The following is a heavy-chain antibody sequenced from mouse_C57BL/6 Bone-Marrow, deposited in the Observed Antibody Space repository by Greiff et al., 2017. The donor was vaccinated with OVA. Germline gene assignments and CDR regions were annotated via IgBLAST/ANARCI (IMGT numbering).Heavy chain of an antibody. V-gene: IGHV1-15*01. CDR3: TRCYSNYDAMDY. CDR1: GYTFTDYE. CDR2: IDPETGGT. J-gene: IGHJ4*01. D-gene: IGHD2-5*01. Sequence: QVQLKESGAELVRPGASVTLSCKASGYTFTDYEMHWVKQTPVHGLEWIGAIDPETGGTAYNQKFKGKAILTADKSSSTSYMELRSLTSEDSAVYYCTRCYSNYDAMDYWGQGTSVTVSS.